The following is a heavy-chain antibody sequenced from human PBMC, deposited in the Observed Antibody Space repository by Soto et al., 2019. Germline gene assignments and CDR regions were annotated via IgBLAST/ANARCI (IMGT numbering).Heavy chain of an antibody. CDR3: ARLPRYIAAAAHRYGMDV. Sequence: PSETLSLTCAVSGGSISSGFYSGSWIRQPPGKGLEWIGEIYHSGSTNYNPSLKSRVTISVDKSKNQFSLKLSSVTAADTAVYYCARLPRYIAAAAHRYGMDVWGQGTTVTVSS. CDR1: GGSISSGFYS. V-gene: IGHV4-30-2*01. CDR2: IYHSGST. J-gene: IGHJ6*02. D-gene: IGHD6-13*01.